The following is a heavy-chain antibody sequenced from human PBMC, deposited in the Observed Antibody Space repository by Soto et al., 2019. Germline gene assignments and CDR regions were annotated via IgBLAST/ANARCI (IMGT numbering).Heavy chain of an antibody. Sequence: GGSLRLSCSASGFTFSSYSMNWVRQAPGKGLEWVSYISSSSSTIYYADSVKGRFTISRDNAKNSLYLQMNSLRAEDTAVYYCARGYYDSSGYYWVFDYWGQGTLVTVSS. D-gene: IGHD3-22*01. CDR3: ARGYYDSSGYYWVFDY. J-gene: IGHJ4*02. CDR2: ISSSSSTI. CDR1: GFTFSSYS. V-gene: IGHV3-48*01.